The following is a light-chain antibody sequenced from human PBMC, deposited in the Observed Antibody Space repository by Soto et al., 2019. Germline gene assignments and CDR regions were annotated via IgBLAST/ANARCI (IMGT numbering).Light chain of an antibody. CDR3: HQYDSSGT. V-gene: IGKV3-20*01. CDR1: QSVSNNY. CDR2: GAS. J-gene: IGKJ1*01. Sequence: EIVLTQSPGTLSLSPGERATLSCRASQSVSNNYLAWYQQKPGQAPRLLIYGASNRATGIPDRFSGSGSGTDFTLTISRLEPEDFAVYYCHQYDSSGTFGQGTKVDIK.